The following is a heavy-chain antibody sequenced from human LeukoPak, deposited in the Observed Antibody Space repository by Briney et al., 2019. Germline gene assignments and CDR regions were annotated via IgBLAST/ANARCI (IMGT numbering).Heavy chain of an antibody. Sequence: PGGSLRLSCAASGFTFLNAWTSWVRQAPGKGLEWVSYIRSKASGGTIEYAASVKGRFTISRDDSKSIAYLHMDSLKTEDTAVYYCTRGRAYFDYWGQGTLVTVSS. CDR2: IRSKASGGTI. CDR3: TRGRAYFDY. V-gene: IGHV3-49*04. CDR1: GFTFLNAW. J-gene: IGHJ4*02.